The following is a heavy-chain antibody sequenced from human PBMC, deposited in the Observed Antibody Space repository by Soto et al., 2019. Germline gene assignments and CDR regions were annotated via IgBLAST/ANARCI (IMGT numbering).Heavy chain of an antibody. J-gene: IGHJ6*03. Sequence: ASVKVSCKASGYTFTSYDINWVRQATGQGLEWMGWMNPNSGNTGYAQKFQGRVTMTRNTSISTAYMELSSLRSEDTAVYYCAGSIGYCSGGGCYSRDYYYYYYMDVWGKGTTVTVSS. CDR1: GYTFTSYD. CDR3: AGSIGYCSGGGCYSRDYYYYYYMDV. D-gene: IGHD2-15*01. V-gene: IGHV1-8*01. CDR2: MNPNSGNT.